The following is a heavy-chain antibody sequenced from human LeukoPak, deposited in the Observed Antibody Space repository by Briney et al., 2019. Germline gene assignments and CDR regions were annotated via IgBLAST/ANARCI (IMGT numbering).Heavy chain of an antibody. CDR3: ARDAAAADY. D-gene: IGHD6-13*01. CDR1: GYSISSGYY. V-gene: IGHV4-38-2*02. CDR2: MYYSGNT. J-gene: IGHJ4*02. Sequence: SETLSLTCTVSGYSISSGYYWGWIRQPPGKGLEWIGSMYYSGNTYYNPSLKSRVTISVDTSKNQFSLKLSSVTAADTAVYYCARDAAAADYWGQGTLVTVSS.